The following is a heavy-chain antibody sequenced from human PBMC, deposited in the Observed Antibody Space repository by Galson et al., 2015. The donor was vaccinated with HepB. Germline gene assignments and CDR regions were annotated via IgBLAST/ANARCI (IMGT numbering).Heavy chain of an antibody. CDR2: IKEDGREK. J-gene: IGHJ4*02. Sequence: SLRLSCAASGFTLSSYWMSWVRQAPGKGLEWVASIKEDGREKYYVDSVKGRFTISRDNAKNSLYLQMNSLRAEDTAVYYCARALGGARGDYWGQGTLVTVSS. D-gene: IGHD3-10*01. V-gene: IGHV3-7*01. CDR1: GFTLSSYW. CDR3: ARALGGARGDY.